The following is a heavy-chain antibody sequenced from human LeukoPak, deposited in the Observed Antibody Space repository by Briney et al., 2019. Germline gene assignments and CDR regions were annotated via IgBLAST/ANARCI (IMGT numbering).Heavy chain of an antibody. CDR1: GYPFTLYY. D-gene: IGHD5-12*01. V-gene: IGHV1-8*01. Sequence: ASVKVSCKASGYPFTLYYIHWVRQAPGQGLEWMGWMNPNSGNTGYAQRFQGRVTMTRNTSISTAYMELSSLRSEDTAVYYCARLVSDSGYDYGDYWGQGTLVIVSS. CDR3: ARLVSDSGYDYGDY. J-gene: IGHJ4*02. CDR2: MNPNSGNT.